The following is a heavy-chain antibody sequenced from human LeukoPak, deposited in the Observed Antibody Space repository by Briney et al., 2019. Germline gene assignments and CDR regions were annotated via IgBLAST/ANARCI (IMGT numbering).Heavy chain of an antibody. CDR3: ARVSYCGGDCSTGSFDY. CDR1: GFTFSRYS. Sequence: GGSLRLSCAASGFTFSRYSMNWVRQAPGEGLEWVSSISSSSSYIYYADSVKGRFTISRDNAKNSLYLQMNSLSAEDTAVYYCARVSYCGGDCSTGSFDYWGQGTLVTVSS. V-gene: IGHV3-21*01. CDR2: ISSSSSYI. D-gene: IGHD2-21*02. J-gene: IGHJ4*02.